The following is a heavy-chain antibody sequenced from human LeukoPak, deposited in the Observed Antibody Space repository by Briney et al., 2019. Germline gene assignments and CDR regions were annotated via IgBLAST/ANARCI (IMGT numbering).Heavy chain of an antibody. CDR2: INHSGST. Sequence: SETLSLTCAVYSGSFSGYYWSWIRQPPGKGLEWIGEINHSGSTNYNPSLKSRVTISVDTSKNQFSLKLSSVTAADTAVYYCARVRTGRWLHWFDPWGQGTLVTVSS. D-gene: IGHD3-10*01. J-gene: IGHJ5*02. V-gene: IGHV4-34*01. CDR3: ARVRTGRWLHWFDP. CDR1: SGSFSGYY.